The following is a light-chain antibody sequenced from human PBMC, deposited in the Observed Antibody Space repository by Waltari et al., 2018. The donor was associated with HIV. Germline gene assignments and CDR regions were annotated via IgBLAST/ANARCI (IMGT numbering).Light chain of an antibody. Sequence: SYVLTQPPSVSMAPGPTANISCWGQNLGYKAFQRYQQKPGQAPVLVIYDYSDRPTGIPERFSGSNSGNTATLTVSMVEAGDEADYYCQLWDTSSDHPAFFGGGTKLTVV. CDR2: DYS. CDR1: NLGYKA. J-gene: IGLJ2*01. CDR3: QLWDTSSDHPAF. V-gene: IGLV3-21*02.